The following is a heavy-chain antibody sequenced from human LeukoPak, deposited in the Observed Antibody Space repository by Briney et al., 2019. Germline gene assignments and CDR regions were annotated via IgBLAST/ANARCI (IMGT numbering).Heavy chain of an antibody. CDR2: IYYSGST. D-gene: IGHD6-13*01. J-gene: IGHJ4*02. CDR1: GGSTSSYY. Sequence: PSETLSLTCTVSGGSTSSYYWSWIRQPPGKGLEWIGYIYYSGSTNYNPSLKSRVTISVDTSKNQFSLKLSSVTAADTAVYYCARVSSRYSSREFDYWGQGTLVTVSS. CDR3: ARVSSRYSSREFDY. V-gene: IGHV4-59*01.